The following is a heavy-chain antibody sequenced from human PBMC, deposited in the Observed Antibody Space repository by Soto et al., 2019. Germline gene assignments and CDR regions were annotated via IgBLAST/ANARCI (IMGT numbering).Heavy chain of an antibody. CDR3: SGGVGDAF. CDR1: ESTVSRDW. J-gene: IGHJ4*02. V-gene: IGHV3-7*01. D-gene: IGHD1-26*01. CDR2: TNQDGSEK. Sequence: EVHLVESGGGLVQTGGSLRLSCAISESTVSRDWMNWVRQAPGKGLEWVAHTNQDGSEKYYADSVKGRFTISRDNAKKSLYLQMNSRIAGDTSMYYCSGGVGDAFWGQGTLVTVSS.